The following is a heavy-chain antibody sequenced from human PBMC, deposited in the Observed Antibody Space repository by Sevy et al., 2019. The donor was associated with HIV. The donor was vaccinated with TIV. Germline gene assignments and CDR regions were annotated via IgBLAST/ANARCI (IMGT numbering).Heavy chain of an antibody. V-gene: IGHV3-48*03. CDR1: GFTFSSYE. D-gene: IGHD5-12*01. CDR2: ISNSGSII. J-gene: IGHJ6*02. Sequence: GGSLRLSCVASGFTFSSYEMNWVRQAPGKGLEWVSHISNSGSIIYYEDSVKGRFTISRDNAKNSLYLQMNSLRAEDTAVYYCARDIGYSGYDYEYYYYGMDVWGQGTTVTVSS. CDR3: ARDIGYSGYDYEYYYYGMDV.